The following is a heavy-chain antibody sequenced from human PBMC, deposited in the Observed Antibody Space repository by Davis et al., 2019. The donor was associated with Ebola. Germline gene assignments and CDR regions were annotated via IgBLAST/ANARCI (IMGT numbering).Heavy chain of an antibody. CDR3: AGGYSSSWYDY. J-gene: IGHJ4*02. V-gene: IGHV4-59*01. D-gene: IGHD6-13*01. CDR1: GGSISSYY. Sequence: MPGGSLRLSCTVSGGSISSYYWSWIRQPPGKGLEWIGYIYYSGSTNYNPSLKSRVTISVDTSKNQFSLKLSSVTAADTAVYYCAGGYSSSWYDYWGQGTLVTVSS. CDR2: IYYSGST.